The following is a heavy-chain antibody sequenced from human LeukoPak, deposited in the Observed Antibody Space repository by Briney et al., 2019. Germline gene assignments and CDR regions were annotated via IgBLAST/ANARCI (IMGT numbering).Heavy chain of an antibody. D-gene: IGHD1-1*01. Sequence: GGSLRLSCAAPGFSFEDYGMSWVRQAPGMGLEWVSYINWNGGRTGYADSVKGRFTISRDNAKDSLYLQMNSLRAEDTAFYFCARTGTSVPDRFDPWGQGTLVTVSS. CDR3: ARTGTSVPDRFDP. V-gene: IGHV3-20*04. CDR1: GFSFEDYG. CDR2: INWNGGRT. J-gene: IGHJ5*02.